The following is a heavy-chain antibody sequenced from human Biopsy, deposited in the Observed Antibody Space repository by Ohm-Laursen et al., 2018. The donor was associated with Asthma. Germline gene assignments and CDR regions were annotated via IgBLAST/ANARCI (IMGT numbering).Heavy chain of an antibody. D-gene: IGHD5-24*01. CDR3: ARAKDGYNFDY. CDR2: IYHSGST. Sequence: SETLSLTWAVSGGSISSGGYSWGWIRQPPGKGLEWIGYIYHSGSTYYNPSLKSRVTISVDRSKNQFSLKLSSVTAADTAVYYCARAKDGYNFDYWGQGTLVTVSS. CDR1: GGSISSGGYS. V-gene: IGHV4-30-2*01. J-gene: IGHJ4*02.